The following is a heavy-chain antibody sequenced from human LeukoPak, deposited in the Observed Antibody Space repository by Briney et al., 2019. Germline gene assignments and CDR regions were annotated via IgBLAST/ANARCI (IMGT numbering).Heavy chain of an antibody. J-gene: IGHJ3*02. CDR2: MNPNSGNT. V-gene: IGHV1-8*01. Sequence: GASVKVSFKASGYTFSIYDINWVRQATGQGREWMGWMNPNSGNTGYAQKFQGRVTMTRSTSISTAYMELTTLRAEDTAVYYCARAGVGVPLPSPGAFDIWGQGTMVTVSS. CDR1: GYTFSIYD. CDR3: ARAGVGVPLPSPGAFDI. D-gene: IGHD1-26*01.